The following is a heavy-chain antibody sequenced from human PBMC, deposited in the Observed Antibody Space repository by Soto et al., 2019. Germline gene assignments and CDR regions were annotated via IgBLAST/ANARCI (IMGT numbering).Heavy chain of an antibody. CDR1: GFTFSTYA. V-gene: IGHV3-23*01. CDR2: ISGSGGSI. J-gene: IGHJ6*02. D-gene: IGHD1-1*01. Sequence: EVQLLESGGGLVQPGGSLRLSCAASGFTFSTYAMNWVRQAPGNGLEWVSAISGSGGSIHYADSVKGRFTISRDNSTNTLYLQMNGLRDEDTAVYHCVKGYWKGDVWGQGTTVTVSS. CDR3: VKGYWKGDV.